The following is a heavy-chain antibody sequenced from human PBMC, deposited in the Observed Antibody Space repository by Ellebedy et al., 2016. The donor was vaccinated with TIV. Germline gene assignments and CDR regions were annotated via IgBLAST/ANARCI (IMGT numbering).Heavy chain of an antibody. D-gene: IGHD2-21*01. CDR2: ISDTSI. CDR1: GFVFSSYT. V-gene: IGHV3-21*01. CDR3: ARGGGCFGDSCYYADF. J-gene: IGHJ4*02. Sequence: GESLKISCAASGFVFSSYTMNWVRQAPGKGLEWVSFISDTSIYYADAVGGRFTISRDNAKNSLYLQMNSLRAEDTAVYYCARGGGCFGDSCYYADFWGQGTLVTVSS.